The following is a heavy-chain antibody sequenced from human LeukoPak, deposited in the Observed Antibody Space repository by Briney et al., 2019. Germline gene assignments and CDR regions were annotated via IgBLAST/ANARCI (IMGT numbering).Heavy chain of an antibody. D-gene: IGHD3-10*01. J-gene: IGHJ4*02. CDR1: GYTLTGYY. CDR2: INPNSGGT. V-gene: IGHV1-2*02. CDR3: ARDGDGRINFDY. Sequence: ASVKVSCKASGYTLTGYYMHWVRQAPGQGLERMGWINPNSGGTNYAQKFQGRVTMTRDTSTGTDCMELSSLTSDDTAVYYCARDGDGRINFDYWGQGTLVIVSS.